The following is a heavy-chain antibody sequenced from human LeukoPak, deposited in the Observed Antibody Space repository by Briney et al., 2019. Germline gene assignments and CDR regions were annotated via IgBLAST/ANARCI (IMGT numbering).Heavy chain of an antibody. Sequence: PGGSLRLSCAASGFTFSSYSMNWVRQAPGKGLEWVSSISSSSSYIYYADSVKGRFTISRDNAKNSLYLQMNSLIAEDTAVYYCARLDGDYGVGVWGQGTTVTVSS. V-gene: IGHV3-21*01. D-gene: IGHD4-17*01. CDR1: GFTFSSYS. CDR3: ARLDGDYGVGV. CDR2: ISSSSSYI. J-gene: IGHJ6*02.